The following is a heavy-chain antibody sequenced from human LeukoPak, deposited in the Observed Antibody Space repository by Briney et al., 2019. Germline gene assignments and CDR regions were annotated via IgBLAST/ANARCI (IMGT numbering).Heavy chain of an antibody. J-gene: IGHJ4*02. CDR1: GFTFSSYW. CDR3: VRLSPYDSSGYYYDY. Sequence: GGSLRLSCAASGFTFSSYWMSWVRQAPGKGLQWVANINQDGSEKYYVDSVKGRFTISRDHTKNSLYLIMNSLIGGDTAVYYCVRLSPYDSSGYYYDYWGQGTLVTVSS. D-gene: IGHD3-22*01. V-gene: IGHV3-7*01. CDR2: INQDGSEK.